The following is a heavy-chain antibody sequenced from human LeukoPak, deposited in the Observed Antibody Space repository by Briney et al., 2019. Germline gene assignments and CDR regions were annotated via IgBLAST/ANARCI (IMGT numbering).Heavy chain of an antibody. D-gene: IGHD2-2*02. J-gene: IGHJ4*02. Sequence: GGSLRLSCAASGFTFSSYGMHWVRQAPGKGLEWVAVIWYDGSNKYYADSVKGRFTISRDNSKNTLYLQMNSLRAEDTAVYYCARGGWGVPAAICFDYWGQGTLVTVSS. V-gene: IGHV3-33*01. CDR3: ARGGWGVPAAICFDY. CDR1: GFTFSSYG. CDR2: IWYDGSNK.